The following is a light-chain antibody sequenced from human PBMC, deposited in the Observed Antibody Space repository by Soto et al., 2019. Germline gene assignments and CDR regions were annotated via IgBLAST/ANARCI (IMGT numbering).Light chain of an antibody. Sequence: QSALTQPASVSGSPGQSITISCTGTSNDIGAYNYVSWYQQHPGKAPKLLIYDVTNRHSGVSDRFSGSKSGRTASLTISGLQPEDEADYYCTSYTSIIAVVFGGGTKLTVL. CDR1: SNDIGAYNY. CDR2: DVT. CDR3: TSYTSIIAVV. V-gene: IGLV2-14*03. J-gene: IGLJ2*01.